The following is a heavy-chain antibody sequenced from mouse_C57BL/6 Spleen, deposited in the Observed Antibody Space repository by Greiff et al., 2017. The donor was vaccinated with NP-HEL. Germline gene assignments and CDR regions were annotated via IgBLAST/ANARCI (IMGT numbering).Heavy chain of an antibody. V-gene: IGHV3-6*01. CDR2: ISYDGSN. D-gene: IGHD2-3*01. CDR1: GYSITSGYY. J-gene: IGHJ3*01. Sequence: EVKLLESGPGLVKPSQSLSLTCSVTGYSITSGYYWNWIRQFPGNKLEWMGYISYDGSNNYNPSLKNRISITRDTSKNQFLLKLNSVTTEDAATYYWARGRADDGVAYWRQGTLVTVSA. CDR3: ARGRADDGVAY.